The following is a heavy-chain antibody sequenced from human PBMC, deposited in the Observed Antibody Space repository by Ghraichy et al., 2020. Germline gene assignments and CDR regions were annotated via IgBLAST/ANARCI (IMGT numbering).Heavy chain of an antibody. CDR3: ARGHLTYYDFWSGYHRFIRSPYYFDY. D-gene: IGHD3-3*01. V-gene: IGHV4-34*01. Sequence: SQTLSLTCAVYGGSFSGYYWSWIRHPPGKGLEWIGEINHSGSTNYNPSLKSRVTISVDTSKNQFSLKLSSVTAADTAVYYCARGHLTYYDFWSGYHRFIRSPYYFDYWGQGTLVTVSS. CDR1: GGSFSGYY. CDR2: INHSGST. J-gene: IGHJ4*02.